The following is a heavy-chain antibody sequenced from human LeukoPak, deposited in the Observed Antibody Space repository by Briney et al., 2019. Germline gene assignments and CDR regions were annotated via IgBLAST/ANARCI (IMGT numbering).Heavy chain of an antibody. V-gene: IGHV1-46*01. Sequence: ASVKVSCKASGYTFTSYYMHWVRQAPGQGLEWMGIINPSGGSTSYAQKFQGRVTMTRDMSTSTVYMELSSLRSEDTAVYYCARVPVATVTTALTPGVFSSWGQGTLVTVSS. CDR1: GYTFTSYY. J-gene: IGHJ4*02. CDR2: INPSGGST. D-gene: IGHD4-17*01. CDR3: ARVPVATVTTALTPGVFSS.